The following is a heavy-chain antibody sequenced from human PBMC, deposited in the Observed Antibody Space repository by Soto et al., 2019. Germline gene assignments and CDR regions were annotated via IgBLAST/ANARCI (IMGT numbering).Heavy chain of an antibody. CDR2: IYPGDSDT. V-gene: IGHV5-51*01. J-gene: IGHJ3*02. CDR1: GYSFTSYW. CDR3: ARHGPVSSITMVRGVGKAFDI. Sequence: GESLKISCKGSGYSFTSYWIGWVLQMPWKGLEWMGIIYPGDSDTRYSPSFQGQVTISADKSISTAYLQWSSLKASDTAMYYCARHGPVSSITMVRGVGKAFDIWGQGTIVTVSS. D-gene: IGHD3-10*01.